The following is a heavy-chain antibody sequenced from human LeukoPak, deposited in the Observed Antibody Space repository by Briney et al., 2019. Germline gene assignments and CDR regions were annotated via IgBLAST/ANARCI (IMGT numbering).Heavy chain of an antibody. CDR2: ISGGGGST. CDR3: AKAPDAMIVVVIS. D-gene: IGHD3-22*01. V-gene: IGHV3-23*01. CDR1: GFTFSSYA. Sequence: GGSLRLSCAASGFTFSSYAMSWVRQAPGEGLEWVSAISGGGGSTFYADSVKGRFTISRDNSKNTLYLQMNSLRAEDTAVYYCAKAPDAMIVVVISWGQGTLVTVSS. J-gene: IGHJ5*02.